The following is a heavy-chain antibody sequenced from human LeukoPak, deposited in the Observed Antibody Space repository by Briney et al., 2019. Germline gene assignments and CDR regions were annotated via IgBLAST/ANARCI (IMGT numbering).Heavy chain of an antibody. CDR2: ISSSSSYI. D-gene: IGHD6-6*01. J-gene: IGHJ4*02. CDR1: GFTFGDYA. CDR3: ARDRYSSSIFDY. V-gene: IGHV3-21*01. Sequence: PGRSLRLSCTTSGFTFGDYAMSWVRQAPGKGLEWVSSISSSSSYIYYADSVKGRFTISRDNAKNSLYLQMNSLRAEDTAVYYCARDRYSSSIFDYWGQGTLVTVSS.